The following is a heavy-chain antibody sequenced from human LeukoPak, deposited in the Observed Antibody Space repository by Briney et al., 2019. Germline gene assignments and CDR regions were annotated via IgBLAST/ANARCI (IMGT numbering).Heavy chain of an antibody. CDR2: IYHSGST. D-gene: IGHD3-10*01. Sequence: SGTLSLTCAVSGGSISSSNWWSWVRQPPGKGLEWIGEIYHSGSTNYNPSLKSRVTISVDKSKNQFSLKLSSVTAADTAVYFCARQELSYGSGSHFDYWGQGILVTVSS. CDR3: ARQELSYGSGSHFDY. J-gene: IGHJ4*02. V-gene: IGHV4-4*02. CDR1: GGSISSSNW.